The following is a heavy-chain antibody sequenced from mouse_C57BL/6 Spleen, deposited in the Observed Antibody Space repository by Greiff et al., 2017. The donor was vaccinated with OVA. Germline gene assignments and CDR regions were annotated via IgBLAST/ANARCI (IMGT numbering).Heavy chain of an antibody. CDR3: ARAYSHDY. CDR1: GFTFSDYG. V-gene: IGHV5-17*01. J-gene: IGHJ2*01. D-gene: IGHD2-10*01. Sequence: EVQLVESGGGLVKPGGSLTLSCAASGFTFSDYGMHWVRQAPEKGLEWVAYISSGSSTIYYADTVKGRFTISRDNAKNTLFLQITSLRSEDTAMYYCARAYSHDYWGQGTTLTVSS. CDR2: ISSGSSTI.